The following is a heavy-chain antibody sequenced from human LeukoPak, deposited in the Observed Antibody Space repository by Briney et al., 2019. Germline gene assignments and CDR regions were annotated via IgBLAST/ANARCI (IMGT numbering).Heavy chain of an antibody. CDR3: ARSGYSSGWYEDGDYYYYMDV. V-gene: IGHV4-4*07. J-gene: IGHJ6*03. CDR2: IYTSGST. CDR1: GGSISSYY. D-gene: IGHD6-19*01. Sequence: PSETLSLTCTVSGGSISSYYWSWIRQPAGKGLEWIGRIYTSGSTNYNSSLRSRVTMSVDTSKNQFSLKLSSVTAADTAVYYCARSGYSSGWYEDGDYYYYMDVWGKGTTVTISS.